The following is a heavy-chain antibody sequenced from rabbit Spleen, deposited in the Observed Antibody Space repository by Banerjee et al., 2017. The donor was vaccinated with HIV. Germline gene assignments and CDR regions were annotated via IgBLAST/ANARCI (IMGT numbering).Heavy chain of an antibody. CDR1: GFSFNSGYD. J-gene: IGHJ6*01. D-gene: IGHD8-1*01. V-gene: IGHV1S40*01. CDR2: IYAGSSGAT. Sequence: QSLEESGGDRVKPGASLTLPCTASGFSFNSGYDMCWVRQAPGKGLEWIACIYAGSSGATYSTTWAKGRFTISKTSSTTVTLQMTSLTAADTATYFCARDTGTSFSTYGMDLWGPGTLVTVS. CDR3: ARDTGTSFSTYGMDL.